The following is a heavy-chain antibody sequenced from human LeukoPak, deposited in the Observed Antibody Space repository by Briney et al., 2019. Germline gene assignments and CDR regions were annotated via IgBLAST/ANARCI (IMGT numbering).Heavy chain of an antibody. CDR2: IYHSGST. V-gene: IGHV4-30-2*01. J-gene: IGHJ5*02. Sequence: SQTLSLTCAVSGGSISSGGYSWSWIRQPPGKGLEWIGDIYHSGSTYYNPSLKSRVTISVDRSKNQFSLKLSSVTAADTAVYYCARVVTAAGIRWFDPWGQGTLVTVSS. D-gene: IGHD6-13*01. CDR3: ARVVTAAGIRWFDP. CDR1: GGSISSGGYS.